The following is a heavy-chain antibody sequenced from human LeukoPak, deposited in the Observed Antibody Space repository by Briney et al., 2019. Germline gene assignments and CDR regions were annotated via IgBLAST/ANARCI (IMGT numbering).Heavy chain of an antibody. J-gene: IGHJ4*02. CDR3: ASVLRITMVRGVTTGDY. Sequence: SETLSLTCTVSGGSISSYYWSWIRQPPGKGLEWIGEINHSGSTNYNPSLKSRVTISVDTSKNQFSLKLSSVTAADTAVYYCASVLRITMVRGVTTGDYWGQGTLVTVSS. CDR1: GGSISSYY. D-gene: IGHD3-10*01. CDR2: INHSGST. V-gene: IGHV4-34*01.